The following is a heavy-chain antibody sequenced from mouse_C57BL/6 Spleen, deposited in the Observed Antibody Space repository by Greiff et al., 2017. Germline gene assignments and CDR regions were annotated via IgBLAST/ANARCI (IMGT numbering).Heavy chain of an antibody. CDR3: ARLRTYDGYPYFDY. V-gene: IGHV1-81*01. J-gene: IGHJ2*01. D-gene: IGHD2-3*01. Sequence: VQLQQSGAELARPGASVKLSCKASGYTFTSYGISWVKQRTGQGLEWIGEIYPRSGNTYYNEKFKGKATLTADKSYSPAYMALRSLTAEDAAVYFCARLRTYDGYPYFDYWGQGTTLTVSS. CDR2: IYPRSGNT. CDR1: GYTFTSYG.